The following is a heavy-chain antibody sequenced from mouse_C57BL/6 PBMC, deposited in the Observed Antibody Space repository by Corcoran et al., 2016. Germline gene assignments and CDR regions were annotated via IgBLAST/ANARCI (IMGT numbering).Heavy chain of an antibody. Sequence: EVQLQQSGPELVKPGASVKISCKASGYTFTDYYMNWVKQSHGKSLEWIGDINPNNGGTSYNQKFKGKATLTVDKSSSTAYMELRSLTSEDSAVYYCAREPYGSSGYFDVWGTGTTVTVSS. CDR2: INPNNGGT. CDR1: GYTFTDYY. CDR3: AREPYGSSGYFDV. V-gene: IGHV1-26*01. J-gene: IGHJ1*03. D-gene: IGHD1-1*01.